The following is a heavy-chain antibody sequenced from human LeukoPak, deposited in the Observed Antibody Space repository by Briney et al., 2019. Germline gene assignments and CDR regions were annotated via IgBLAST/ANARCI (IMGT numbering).Heavy chain of an antibody. Sequence: GGSLRLSCAASGFTVTDNYMNWVRQSSGKGLEWVSVIYSGGDTNYADSVKGRFIISRDTSKNTVYLQMNSLRAEDTAVYYCAKDGLGYSSSWLDYWGQGTLVTVSS. V-gene: IGHV3-53*05. CDR1: GFTVTDNY. D-gene: IGHD6-13*01. CDR3: AKDGLGYSSSWLDY. J-gene: IGHJ4*02. CDR2: IYSGGDT.